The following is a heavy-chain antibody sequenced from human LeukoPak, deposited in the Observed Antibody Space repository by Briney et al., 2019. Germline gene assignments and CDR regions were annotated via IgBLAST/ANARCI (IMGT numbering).Heavy chain of an antibody. D-gene: IGHD6-13*01. CDR2: IIPTLGTA. V-gene: IGHV1-69*13. Sequence: SVKVSCKASGGTFSSSAISWVRQAPGQGLEWMGGIIPTLGTANYAQKFQGRVMITADESTSMTYLELNSLRSEDTAVYYCARTNSSWDYLDDPWGQGTLVTVSS. CDR1: GGTFSSSA. J-gene: IGHJ5*02. CDR3: ARTNSSWDYLDDP.